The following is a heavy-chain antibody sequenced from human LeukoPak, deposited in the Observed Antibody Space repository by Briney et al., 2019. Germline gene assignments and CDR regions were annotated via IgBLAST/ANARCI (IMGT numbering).Heavy chain of an antibody. CDR3: ARARITIFGVVTAYFDY. V-gene: IGHV3-48*01. CDR1: GFTVSSNY. J-gene: IGHJ4*02. Sequence: GGSLRLSCAASGFTVSSNYMSWVRQAPGKGLEWVSYISSGSSTIYYADSVKGRFTISRDNAKNSLYLQMNSLRAEDTAVYYCARARITIFGVVTAYFDYWGQGTLVTVSS. D-gene: IGHD3-3*01. CDR2: ISSGSSTI.